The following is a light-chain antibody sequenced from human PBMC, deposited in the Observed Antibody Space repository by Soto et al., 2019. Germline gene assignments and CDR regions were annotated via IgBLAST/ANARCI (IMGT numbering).Light chain of an antibody. V-gene: IGKV1-12*01. J-gene: IGKJ4*01. CDR2: DVS. CDR3: QQAHSFPLT. Sequence: DIQMTQSPSSVSASVGDRVTITCRASQGISSWLAWYQQKPEKAPKLVIYDVSSLQSGVPSRFSGSGSGTGFTLTVSSLQSEDFATYYCQQAHSFPLTFGGGTKLDFK. CDR1: QGISSW.